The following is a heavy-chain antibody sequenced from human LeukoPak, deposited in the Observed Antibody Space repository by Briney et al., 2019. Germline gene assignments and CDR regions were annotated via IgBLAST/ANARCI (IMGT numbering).Heavy chain of an antibody. CDR2: IYYSGST. V-gene: IGHV4-4*02. J-gene: IGHJ4*02. CDR3: ARTYYDFWSGSSVIDY. Sequence: PSETLSLTCAVSGGSISSSNWWSWVRQPPGKGLEWIGYIYYSGSTNYNPSLKSRVTISVDTSKNQFSLKLSSVTAADTAVYYCARTYYDFWSGSSVIDYWGQGTLVTVSS. CDR1: GGSISSSNW. D-gene: IGHD3-3*01.